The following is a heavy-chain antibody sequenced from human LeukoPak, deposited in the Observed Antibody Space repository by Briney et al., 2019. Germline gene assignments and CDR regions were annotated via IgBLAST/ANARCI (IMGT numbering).Heavy chain of an antibody. CDR1: GGSFSGYY. Sequence: PSETLSLTCAVYGGSFSGYYWSWIRQPPGKGLDWIGEINHSGSTNYNPSLKSRVTISVDTSKNQFSLKLSSVTAADTAVYYCARRGRRQWLVSNDYYFDYWGQGTLVTVSS. CDR2: INHSGST. V-gene: IGHV4-34*01. J-gene: IGHJ4*02. CDR3: ARRGRRQWLVSNDYYFDY. D-gene: IGHD6-19*01.